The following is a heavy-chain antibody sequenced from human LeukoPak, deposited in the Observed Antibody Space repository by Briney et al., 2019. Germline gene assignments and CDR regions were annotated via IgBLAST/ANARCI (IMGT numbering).Heavy chain of an antibody. CDR1: GYSISSGYY. V-gene: IGHV4-38-2*02. Sequence: SETLSLTCTVSGYSISSGYYWGWIRQPPGKGLEWIGSIYHSGSTYYNPSLKSRVTISVDTSKNQFSLKLSSVTAADTAVYYCARYQNYYDSSGYYPDYWGQGTLVTVSS. D-gene: IGHD3-22*01. J-gene: IGHJ4*02. CDR2: IYHSGST. CDR3: ARYQNYYDSSGYYPDY.